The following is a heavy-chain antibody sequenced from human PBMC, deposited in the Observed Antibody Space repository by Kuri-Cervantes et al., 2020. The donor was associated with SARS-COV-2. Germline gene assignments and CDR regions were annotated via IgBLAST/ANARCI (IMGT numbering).Heavy chain of an antibody. CDR2: ITGSGGST. Sequence: GGSLRLSCVASGFTFDYYAMTWVRQAPGKGLEWVSVITGSGGSTVYADSVQGRFTISRDNSKNTVYLQMNNLRAEDTAVYYCAKHLTIYGDYVLSLTEDAFDIWGQGTVVTVSS. V-gene: IGHV3-23*01. J-gene: IGHJ3*02. CDR3: AKHLTIYGDYVLSLTEDAFDI. D-gene: IGHD4-17*01. CDR1: GFTFDYYA.